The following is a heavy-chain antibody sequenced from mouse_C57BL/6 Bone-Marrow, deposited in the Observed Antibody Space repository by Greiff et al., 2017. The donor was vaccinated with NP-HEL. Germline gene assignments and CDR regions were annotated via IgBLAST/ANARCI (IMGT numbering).Heavy chain of an antibody. D-gene: IGHD1-1*01. Sequence: VQLQQSGAELVKPGASLYLSCTASGFNITDYYMHWVKQRTEQGLEWIGRIDPEGGETKYAPKFQGKATITADTSSNTAFLQLSSLTSEDTAVYYCAYSYGSHWFAYWGQGTLVTVSA. J-gene: IGHJ3*01. CDR2: IDPEGGET. CDR1: GFNITDYY. V-gene: IGHV14-2*01. CDR3: AYSYGSHWFAY.